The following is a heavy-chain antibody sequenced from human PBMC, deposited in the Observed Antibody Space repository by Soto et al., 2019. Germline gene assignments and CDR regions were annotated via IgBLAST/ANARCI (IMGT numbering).Heavy chain of an antibody. Sequence: SATLSLTCTVSGGSITDYYWNWIRQPPGKGLEWIGYIYYNGRPDYNPSLKSRVTVSIDRSKNHFSLILNSVTAADTAMYFCARGGRTSGWYWGFDYWGQGTLVTVSS. CDR2: IYYNGRP. CDR3: ARGGRTSGWYWGFDY. D-gene: IGHD6-19*01. V-gene: IGHV4-59*01. J-gene: IGHJ4*02. CDR1: GGSITDYY.